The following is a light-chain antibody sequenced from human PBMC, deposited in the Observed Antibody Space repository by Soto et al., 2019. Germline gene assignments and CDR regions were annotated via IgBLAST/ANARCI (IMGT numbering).Light chain of an antibody. V-gene: IGLV2-14*01. Sequence: SAQTHPASVSWSPGQSIAISCTGTSSDVGGYDYVSWYQLHPGKAPKLMVFEVNNRPSGVSYRFSGSKSGNTASLTISGLQAEDEADYFCSSYSISTAYLFGTGTKVTVL. CDR2: EVN. CDR3: SSYSISTAYL. J-gene: IGLJ1*01. CDR1: SSDVGGYDY.